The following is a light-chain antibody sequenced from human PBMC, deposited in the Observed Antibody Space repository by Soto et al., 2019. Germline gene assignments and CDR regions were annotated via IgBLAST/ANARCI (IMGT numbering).Light chain of an antibody. CDR3: AAWDDSLNGPV. CDR2: SND. Sequence: QAVVTQPPSASGTPGQRVTISCFGSSSNIGSYTVHWYQQLPGTAPTLLIYSNDQRPSGVPDRFSGSKSGTSASLAISGLQTDDEADYYCAAWDDSLNGPVFGGGTKVTVL. CDR1: SSNIGSYT. J-gene: IGLJ3*02. V-gene: IGLV1-44*01.